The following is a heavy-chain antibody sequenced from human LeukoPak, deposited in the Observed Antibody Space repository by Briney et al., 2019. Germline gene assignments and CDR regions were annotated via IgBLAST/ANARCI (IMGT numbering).Heavy chain of an antibody. Sequence: QPGGSLRHSCAASGFTFSSYWMYWVRQAPGKGLVWVSRINSDGSSTSYADSVKGRFTISRDNAKNTLYLQMNSLRAEDTAVYYCAAYYYDSSGSTSHYWGQGTLVTVSS. D-gene: IGHD3-22*01. CDR2: INSDGSST. CDR3: AAYYYDSSGSTSHY. CDR1: GFTFSSYW. V-gene: IGHV3-74*01. J-gene: IGHJ4*02.